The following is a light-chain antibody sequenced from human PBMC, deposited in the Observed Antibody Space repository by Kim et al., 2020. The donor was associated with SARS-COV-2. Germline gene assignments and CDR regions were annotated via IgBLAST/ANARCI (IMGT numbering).Light chain of an antibody. CDR2: DAS. CDR1: QSVSSY. J-gene: IGKJ5*01. V-gene: IGKV3-11*01. Sequence: PGERATLSCRASQSVSSYLAWYQQKPGQAPRLLIYDASNRATGIPARFSGSGSGTDFTLTISSLEPEDFAVYYCQQRSNWPRSITFGQGTRLEIK. CDR3: QQRSNWPRSIT.